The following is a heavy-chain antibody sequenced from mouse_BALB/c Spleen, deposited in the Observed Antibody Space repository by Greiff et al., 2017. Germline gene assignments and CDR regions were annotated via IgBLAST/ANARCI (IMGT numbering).Heavy chain of an antibody. V-gene: IGHV1S81*02. CDR3: TRITTATWAMDY. J-gene: IGHJ4*01. CDR1: GYTFTSYY. CDR2: INPSNGGT. D-gene: IGHD1-2*01. Sequence: QVQLKQSGAELVKPGASVKLSCKASGYTFTSYYMYWVKQRPGQGLEWIGEINPSNGGTNFNEKFKSKATLTVDKSSSTAYMQLSSLTSEDTAVYYCTRITTATWAMDYWGQGTSGTVSS.